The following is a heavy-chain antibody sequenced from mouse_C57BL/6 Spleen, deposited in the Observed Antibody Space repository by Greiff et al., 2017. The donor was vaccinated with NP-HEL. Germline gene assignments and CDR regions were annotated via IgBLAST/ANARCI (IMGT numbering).Heavy chain of an antibody. CDR1: GYTFTGYW. Sequence: QVQLQQSGAELMKPGASVKLSCKATGYTFTGYWIAWVKQRPGHGLEWIGEILPGSGSTNYNEKFKGKATFTADTSSNTAYMQLSSLTTEDSAIYYCARMAYYYGSSYRAMDYWGQGTSVTVSS. V-gene: IGHV1-9*01. CDR3: ARMAYYYGSSYRAMDY. D-gene: IGHD1-1*01. CDR2: ILPGSGST. J-gene: IGHJ4*01.